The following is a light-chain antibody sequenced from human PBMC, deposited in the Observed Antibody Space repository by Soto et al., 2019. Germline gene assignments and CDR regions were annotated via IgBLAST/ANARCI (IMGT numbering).Light chain of an antibody. CDR3: QQYKTWLT. V-gene: IGKV3-15*01. CDR1: QSVDYN. CDR2: GVA. J-gene: IGKJ4*01. Sequence: EVVLTQSPATLSVSPGERVTLSCRASQSVDYNLAWYQQKPGQAPRLLIYGVATRSTGIPARFSGSESGTEFTLTISSLQSEDFAIYYCQQYKTWLTFGGGTKVEIK.